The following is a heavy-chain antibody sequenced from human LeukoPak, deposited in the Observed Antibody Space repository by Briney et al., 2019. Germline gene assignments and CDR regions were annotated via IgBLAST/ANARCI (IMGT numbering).Heavy chain of an antibody. CDR1: GYSISSGYY. CDR2: IYHSGST. J-gene: IGHJ4*02. D-gene: IGHD5-18*01. CDR3: ARRGYSYGPSYYFDY. Sequence: SETLSLICAVSGYSISSGYYWGWIRQPPGKGLDWIGSIYHSGSTYYKPSLKSRVTISVDTSKNQFSLKLSSVTAADTAVYYCARRGYSYGPSYYFDYWGQGTLVTVSS. V-gene: IGHV4-38-2*01.